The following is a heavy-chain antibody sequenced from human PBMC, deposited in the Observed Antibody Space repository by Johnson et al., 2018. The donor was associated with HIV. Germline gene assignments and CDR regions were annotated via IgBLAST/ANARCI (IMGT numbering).Heavy chain of an antibody. Sequence: EVQLVESGGGVVQPGRSLRLSCAASGFSFDDYGMNWVRQAPGKGLEYVSAISSNGGSTYYANSVKGRFTISRDNSKNTLYLQTNSLRVEDTAFYYCARGKGASVGLDAFDIWGQGTMVTVSS. V-gene: IGHV3-64*01. D-gene: IGHD2-2*01. CDR3: ARGKGASVGLDAFDI. J-gene: IGHJ3*02. CDR2: ISSNGGST. CDR1: GFSFDDYG.